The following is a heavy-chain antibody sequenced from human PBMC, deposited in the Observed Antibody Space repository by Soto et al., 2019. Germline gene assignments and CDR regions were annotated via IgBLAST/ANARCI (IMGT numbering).Heavy chain of an antibody. CDR2: ISSSSSTI. D-gene: IGHD3-22*01. CDR3: AGGMYYYDSSGWAY. J-gene: IGHJ4*02. V-gene: IGHV3-48*02. CDR1: GLTFRSYW. Sequence: GGSLRLSCAASGLTFRSYWMHWVRQAPGKGLEWVSYISSSSSTIYYADSVKGRFTISRDNAKNSLYLQMNSLRDEDTAVYYCAGGMYYYDSSGWAYWGQGTLVTVSS.